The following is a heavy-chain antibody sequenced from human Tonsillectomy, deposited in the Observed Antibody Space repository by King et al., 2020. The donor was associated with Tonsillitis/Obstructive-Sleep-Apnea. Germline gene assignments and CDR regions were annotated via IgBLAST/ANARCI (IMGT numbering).Heavy chain of an antibody. CDR2: INQDGSEK. J-gene: IGHJ4*02. V-gene: IGHV3-7*04. Sequence: VQLVESGGGLVQPGGSLRLSCAASGFTFSSYWMSWVRQAPGKGLEWVANINQDGSEKYYVDSVKGRFTISRDNAKNSLYLQMNSLRAEDTAVYYCARGQPNIGLVVYAPHFDDWGQGTLVTVSP. CDR3: ARGQPNIGLVVYAPHFDD. D-gene: IGHD2-8*02. CDR1: GFTFSSYW.